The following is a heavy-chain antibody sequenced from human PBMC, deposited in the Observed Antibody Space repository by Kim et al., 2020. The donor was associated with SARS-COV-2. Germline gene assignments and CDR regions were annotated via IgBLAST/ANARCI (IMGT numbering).Heavy chain of an antibody. J-gene: IGHJ6*01. CDR2: ISTYTGNT. CDR3: ARDGVLLGGTYYYYGMDV. Sequence: ASVKVSCKASGYTFTSYGISWVRQAPGQGLEWMGWISTYTGNTNYAQNLHGRVTMTTDTSTSTAYLELRSLKSDDTAVYYCARDGVLLGGTYYYYGMDVWGQGSTLTVSS. D-gene: IGHD3-16*01. V-gene: IGHV1-18*01. CDR1: GYTFTSYG.